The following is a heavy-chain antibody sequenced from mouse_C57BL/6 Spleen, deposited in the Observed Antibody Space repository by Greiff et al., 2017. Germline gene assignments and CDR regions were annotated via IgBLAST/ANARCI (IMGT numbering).Heavy chain of an antibody. J-gene: IGHJ3*01. CDR2: IDPSDSET. V-gene: IGHV1-52*01. CDR3: ARGDRGVAY. CDR1: GYTFTSYW. Sequence: QVQLQQPGAELVRPGSSVKLSCKASGYTFTSYWMHWVKQRPIQGLEWIGNIDPSDSETPYNQKFKDKATLTVDKSSSTAYMQLSSLTSEDSAVYYCARGDRGVAYWGQGTLVTVSA.